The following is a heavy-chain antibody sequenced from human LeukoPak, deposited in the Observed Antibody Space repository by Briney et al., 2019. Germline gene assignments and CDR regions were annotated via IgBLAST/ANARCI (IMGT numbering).Heavy chain of an antibody. CDR2: INADAGDT. V-gene: IGHV1-2*06. J-gene: IGHJ3*02. CDR3: ARLSTATRHWLAASDI. D-gene: IGHD6-19*01. CDR1: GYSFTDYF. Sequence: ASVKVSCKASGYSFTDYFLYWVRQAPGQGLWCMGRINADAGDTNYAQTFQGRITMTRDTSIRTAYMELSSLKSDDTAVYYCARLSTATRHWLAASDIWGQGTVVTVSS.